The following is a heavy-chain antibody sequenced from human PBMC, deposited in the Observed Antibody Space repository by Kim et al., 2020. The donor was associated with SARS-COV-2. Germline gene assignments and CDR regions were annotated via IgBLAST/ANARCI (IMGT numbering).Heavy chain of an antibody. J-gene: IGHJ3*02. Sequence: GGSLRLSCAASGFTFSNAWMSWVRQAPGKGLEWVGRIKSKTDGGTTDYAAPVKGRFTISRDDSKNTLYLQMNSLKTEDTAVYYCTTDLVGGGRTDPFDIWGQGTMVTVSS. CDR2: IKSKTDGGTT. D-gene: IGHD2-15*01. CDR3: TTDLVGGGRTDPFDI. V-gene: IGHV3-15*01. CDR1: GFTFSNAW.